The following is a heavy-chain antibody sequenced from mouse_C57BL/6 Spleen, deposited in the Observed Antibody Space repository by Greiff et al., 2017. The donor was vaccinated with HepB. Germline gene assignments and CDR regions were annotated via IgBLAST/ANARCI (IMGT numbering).Heavy chain of an antibody. CDR3: AIVYGSSYVDYYAMDY. CDR1: GYTFTSYW. D-gene: IGHD1-1*01. Sequence: QVQLQQPGAELVRPGSSVKLSCKASGYTFTSYWMDWVKQRPGQGLEWIGNIYPSDSETHYNQKFKDKATLTVDKSSSTAYMQLSSLTSEDSAVYYCAIVYGSSYVDYYAMDYWGQGTSVTVSS. J-gene: IGHJ4*01. CDR2: IYPSDSET. V-gene: IGHV1-61*01.